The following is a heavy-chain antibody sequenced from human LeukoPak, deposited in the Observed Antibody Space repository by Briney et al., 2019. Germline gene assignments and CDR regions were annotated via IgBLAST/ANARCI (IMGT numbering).Heavy chain of an antibody. D-gene: IGHD4-17*01. CDR3: ARVLGDGDYVLDY. V-gene: IGHV1-69*05. Sequence: SVKVSCKASGGTYSSYAITWERQAPGQGLEWMGGIIPIFGTANYAQKFQGRVTITTDESTSTAYMELSSLRSEDTAVYYCARVLGDGDYVLDYWGQGTLVTVSS. J-gene: IGHJ4*02. CDR1: GGTYSSYA. CDR2: IIPIFGTA.